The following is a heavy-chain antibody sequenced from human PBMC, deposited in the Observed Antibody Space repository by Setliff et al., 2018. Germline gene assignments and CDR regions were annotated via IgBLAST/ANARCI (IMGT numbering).Heavy chain of an antibody. CDR3: ARDPLTTTRRRAFDI. J-gene: IGHJ3*02. D-gene: IGHD4-17*01. V-gene: IGHV4-31*03. CDR1: GGSISSGGYY. CDR2: IYYSGST. Sequence: LSLTCTVSGGSISSGGYYWSWIRQHPGKGLEWIGYIYYSGSTYYNPSLKSRVTISVDTSKNQFSLKLSSVTAADTAVYYCARDPLTTTRRRAFDIWGQGTMVTVSS.